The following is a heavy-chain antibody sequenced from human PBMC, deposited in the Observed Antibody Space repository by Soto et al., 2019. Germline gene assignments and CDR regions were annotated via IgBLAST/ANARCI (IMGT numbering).Heavy chain of an antibody. V-gene: IGHV3-23*01. CDR3: AKDLRPDGVWDFDY. J-gene: IGHJ4*02. CDR2: INSGGRT. Sequence: EVQLLESGGDLVQPGGSLRLSCAASGFTFSSYTMTWVRQAPGKGLEWGSGINSGGRTYYADSVKGRFTISRDDSKNTLYLQIISLRAEDTAVYYCAKDLRPDGVWDFDYWGQGTLVTVSS. CDR1: GFTFSSYT. D-gene: IGHD4-17*01.